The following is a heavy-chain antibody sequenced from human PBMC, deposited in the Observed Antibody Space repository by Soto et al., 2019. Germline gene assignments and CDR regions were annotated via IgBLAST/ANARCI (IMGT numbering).Heavy chain of an antibody. CDR2: IYYSGST. J-gene: IGHJ4*02. V-gene: IGHV4-59*01. CDR3: ASTWGSTNDY. Sequence: PSETLSLTCVVSGGSLSSYYWSWIRQPPGKGLEWIGYIYYSGSTNYNPSLKSRVTISVDTSKNQFSLKLSSVTAADTAVYYCASTWGSTNDYWGRGTPVTVSS. CDR1: GGSLSSYY. D-gene: IGHD3-16*01.